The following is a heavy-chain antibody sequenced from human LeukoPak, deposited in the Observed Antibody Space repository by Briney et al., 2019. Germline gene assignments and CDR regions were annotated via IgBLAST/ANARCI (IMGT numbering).Heavy chain of an antibody. Sequence: SETLSLTCAVYGGSFSGYYWSWTRQPPGKGLEWIGEINHSGSTNYNPSLKSRVTISVDTSKSQFSLKLSSVTAADTAVYYCASYSNFVSYNWFDPWGQGTLVTVSS. CDR2: INHSGST. CDR1: GGSFSGYY. CDR3: ASYSNFVSYNWFDP. J-gene: IGHJ5*02. D-gene: IGHD4-11*01. V-gene: IGHV4-34*01.